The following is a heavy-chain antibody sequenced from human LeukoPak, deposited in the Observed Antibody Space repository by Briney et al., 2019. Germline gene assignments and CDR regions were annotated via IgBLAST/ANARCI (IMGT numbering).Heavy chain of an antibody. J-gene: IGHJ6*02. V-gene: IGHV3-23*01. CDR2: ISGSGGST. CDR3: ARDYYDSSGYLQGYYYYYYGMDV. CDR1: GFTFSSYA. D-gene: IGHD3-22*01. Sequence: PGGSLRLSCAASGFTFSSYAMSWVRQAPGKGLAWVSAISGSGGSTYYADSVKGRFTISRDNSKNTLYLQMNSLRAEDTAVYYCARDYYDSSGYLQGYYYYYYGMDVWGQGTTVTVSS.